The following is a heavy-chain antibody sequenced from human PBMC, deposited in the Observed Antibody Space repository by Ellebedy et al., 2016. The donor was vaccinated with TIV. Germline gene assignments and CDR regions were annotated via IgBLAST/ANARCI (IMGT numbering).Heavy chain of an antibody. CDR1: GGSFSGYY. J-gene: IGHJ4*02. CDR2: INHSGST. V-gene: IGHV4-34*01. CDR3: ARVEYYDSSGYYHFDY. D-gene: IGHD3-22*01. Sequence: MPSETLSLTCAVYGGSFSGYYWSWIRQPPGKGLEWIGEINHSGSTNYNPSLKSRVTISVDTSKNQFSLKLSSVTAADTAVYYCARVEYYDSSGYYHFDYWGQGTLVTVSS.